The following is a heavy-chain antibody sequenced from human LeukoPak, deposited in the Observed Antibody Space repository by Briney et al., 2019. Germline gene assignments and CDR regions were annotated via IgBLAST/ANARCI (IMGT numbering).Heavy chain of an antibody. V-gene: IGHV3-7*01. Sequence: GGSLRLSCAASGFTFSSYWMSWVRQAPGKGLEWVANIKQDGSEKYYVDSVKGRFTISRDNAKNSLYLQMNSLGAEDTAVYYCARTNYDFWSGSMYYFDYWGQGTLVTVSS. D-gene: IGHD3-3*01. CDR3: ARTNYDFWSGSMYYFDY. CDR1: GFTFSSYW. J-gene: IGHJ4*02. CDR2: IKQDGSEK.